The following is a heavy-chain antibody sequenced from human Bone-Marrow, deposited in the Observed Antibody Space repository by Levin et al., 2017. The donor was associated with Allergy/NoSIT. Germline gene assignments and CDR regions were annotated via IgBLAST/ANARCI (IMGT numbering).Heavy chain of an antibody. V-gene: IGHV1-46*01. D-gene: IGHD5-12*01. J-gene: IGHJ3*02. CDR3: ARDLGAYAEVYGIDI. CDR1: GYVFSSHY. Sequence: ASVKVSCKASGYVFSSHYIHWVRQAPGQGLEWMGIIDPSGGSTSYAQRFQDRVTMTSDTSSNTFYMELSSLRSEDTALYFCARDLGAYAEVYGIDIWGQGTMVTVSS. CDR2: IDPSGGST.